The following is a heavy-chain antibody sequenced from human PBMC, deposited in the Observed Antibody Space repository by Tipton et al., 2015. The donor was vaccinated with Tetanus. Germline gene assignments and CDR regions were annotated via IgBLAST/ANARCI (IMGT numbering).Heavy chain of an antibody. CDR3: ARATEHDIMTGYDN. J-gene: IGHJ4*02. CDR2: IYYSGTT. Sequence: GLVKPSGTPSLTCDVSGGPVSSSNWWSWVRQAPGKGLEWIGEIYYSGTTNYNPSLKSRVTISVDKAKNQFSLKLTSIPAADTAVYCCARATEHDIMTGYDNWGPRTQVTVSS. V-gene: IGHV4-4*01. D-gene: IGHD3-9*01. CDR1: GGPVSSSNW.